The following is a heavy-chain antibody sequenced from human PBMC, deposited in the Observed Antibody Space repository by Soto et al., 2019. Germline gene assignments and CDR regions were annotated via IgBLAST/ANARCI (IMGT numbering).Heavy chain of an antibody. CDR3: ARDPNYATVTTHFFDY. CDR2: IWYDGSNK. CDR1: GFTFSSYG. Sequence: QVQLVESGGGVVQPGRSLRLSCAASGFTFSSYGMHWVRQAPGKGLEWVAVIWYDGSNKYYADSVKGRFTISRDNSKNTLYLQMNSLRAEDTAVYYCARDPNYATVTTHFFDYWGQGTLVTVSS. V-gene: IGHV3-33*01. J-gene: IGHJ4*02. D-gene: IGHD4-17*01.